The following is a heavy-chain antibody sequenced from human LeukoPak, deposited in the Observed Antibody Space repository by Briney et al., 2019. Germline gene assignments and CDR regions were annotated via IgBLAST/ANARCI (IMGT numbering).Heavy chain of an antibody. D-gene: IGHD3-22*01. CDR2: IYYSGST. Sequence: SETLSLTCTVSGGSFSSYYWSWIRQPPGKGLEWIGYIYYSGSTNYNPSLKSRVTISVDTSKNQFSLKLSSVTAADTAVYYCARHATTMIVGDHLDYWGQGTLVTVSS. CDR1: GGSFSSYY. CDR3: ARHATTMIVGDHLDY. J-gene: IGHJ4*02. V-gene: IGHV4-59*08.